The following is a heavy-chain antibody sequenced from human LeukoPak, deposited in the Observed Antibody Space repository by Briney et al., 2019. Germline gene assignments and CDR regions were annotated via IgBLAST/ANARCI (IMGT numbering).Heavy chain of an antibody. J-gene: IGHJ4*02. CDR1: GFTFSSYA. D-gene: IGHD4-11*01. CDR3: AKGDDYSKGVDY. Sequence: GGSLRLSCAASGFTFSSYAMSWVRQAPGKGLEWVSAISGSGGSTYYADSVKGRLTISRDNSKNTLYLQMNSLRAEDTAVYYCAKGDDYSKGVDYWGQGTLVTVSS. CDR2: ISGSGGST. V-gene: IGHV3-23*01.